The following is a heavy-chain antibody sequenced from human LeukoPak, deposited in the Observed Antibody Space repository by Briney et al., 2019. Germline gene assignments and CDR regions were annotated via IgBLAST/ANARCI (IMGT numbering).Heavy chain of an antibody. V-gene: IGHV4-34*01. CDR3: ARYSSRYCSGGSCPRANFDY. J-gene: IGHJ4*02. CDR2: INHSGST. D-gene: IGHD2-15*01. Sequence: SETLSLTCAVYGGSFSGYYWSWIRQPPGKGLEWIGEINHSGSTNYNPSLKSRVAISVDTSKNQFSLKLSSVTAADTAVYYCARYSSRYCSGGSCPRANFDYWGQGTLVTVSS. CDR1: GGSFSGYY.